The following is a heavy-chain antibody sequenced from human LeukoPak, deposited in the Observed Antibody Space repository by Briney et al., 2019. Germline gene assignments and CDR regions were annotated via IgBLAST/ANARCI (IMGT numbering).Heavy chain of an antibody. J-gene: IGHJ4*02. CDR2: IGTAGDT. CDR1: GFTFSNHA. CDR3: VRQQTPHGNFDY. Sequence: GGSLRLSCATSGFTFSNHAMHWVRQATGKGLEWVSAIGTAGDTFYPGSVKGRFTISRENAKNSLSLQTNSLRAEDTAVYYCVRQQTPHGNFDYWGQGTLVTVSS. V-gene: IGHV3-13*01. D-gene: IGHD1-26*01.